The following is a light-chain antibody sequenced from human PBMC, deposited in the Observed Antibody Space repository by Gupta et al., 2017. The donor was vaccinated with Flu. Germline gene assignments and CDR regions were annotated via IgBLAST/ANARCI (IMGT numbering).Light chain of an antibody. CDR3: NSYTSSNTWV. J-gene: IGLJ3*02. CDR2: QVS. Sequence: SITISCTGTSSDVGSYDYVSWYQQHPGKAPKLMIFQVSYRPSGVSNRFSGSKSGNTASLTISGLQADDEADYYCNSYTSSNTWVFGGGTKLTVL. V-gene: IGLV2-14*01. CDR1: SSDVGSYDY.